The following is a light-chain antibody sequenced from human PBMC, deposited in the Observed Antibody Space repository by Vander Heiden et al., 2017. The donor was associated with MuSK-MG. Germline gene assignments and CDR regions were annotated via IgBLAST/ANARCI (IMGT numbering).Light chain of an antibody. CDR3: QQHSNWPPIT. CDR1: QSVSSY. V-gene: IGKV3-11*01. CDR2: DAS. J-gene: IGKJ5*01. Sequence: EIVLTQSPATLSLSPGERATLSCRASQSVSSYLAWYQQKPGQAPRLLIYDASNRATGIPARFSGSGYGTDFTLTISSLDPEDFAVYYCQQHSNWPPITFGQGTRLEIK.